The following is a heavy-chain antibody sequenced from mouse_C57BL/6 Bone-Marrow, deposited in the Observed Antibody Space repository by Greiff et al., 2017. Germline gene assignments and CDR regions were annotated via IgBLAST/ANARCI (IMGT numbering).Heavy chain of an antibody. V-gene: IGHV1-55*01. CDR1: GYTFTSYW. CDR2: IYPGGGST. D-gene: IGHD2-4*01. Sequence: VQLQQPGAELVKPGASVKMSCKASGYTFTSYWITWVKQRPGQGLEWIGDIYPGGGSTNYNEKFKSKATLTVDTSSSTAYMQLSSLTSEDSAVYYCAREGDDYDGGYYAMDYWGQGTSVTVSS. CDR3: AREGDDYDGGYYAMDY. J-gene: IGHJ4*01.